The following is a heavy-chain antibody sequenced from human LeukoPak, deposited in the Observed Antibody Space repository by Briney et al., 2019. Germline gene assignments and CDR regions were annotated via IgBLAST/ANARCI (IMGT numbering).Heavy chain of an antibody. Sequence: GASVKVSCKASGYTFTSYDINWVRQATGQGLEWMGWMNPNSGNTGYAQKFQGRVTITRNTSISTAYMELSSLRSEDTAVYYCAREGRYYNSSGYYSLDYWGQGTLVTVSS. V-gene: IGHV1-8*03. CDR2: MNPNSGNT. CDR3: AREGRYYNSSGYYSLDY. J-gene: IGHJ4*02. D-gene: IGHD3-22*01. CDR1: GYTFTSYD.